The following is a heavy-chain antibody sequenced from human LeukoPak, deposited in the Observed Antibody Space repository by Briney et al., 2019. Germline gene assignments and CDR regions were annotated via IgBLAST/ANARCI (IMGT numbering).Heavy chain of an antibody. CDR1: GFTFSSDL. CDR3: ARDSPLAMPRYYYYYYGMDV. D-gene: IGHD2-2*01. J-gene: IGHJ6*02. V-gene: IGHV3-7*01. CDR2: IKQDGSEK. Sequence: PGGSRRLSCAASGFTFSSDLMSWVRQAPGKGLEWGANIKQDGSEKYYVDSVKGRFTISRDNAKNSLYLQMNSLRAEDTAVYYCARDSPLAMPRYYYYYYGMDVWGQGTTVTVSS.